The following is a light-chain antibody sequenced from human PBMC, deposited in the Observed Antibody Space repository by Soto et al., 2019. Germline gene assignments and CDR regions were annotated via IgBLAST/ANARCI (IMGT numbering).Light chain of an antibody. J-gene: IGLJ2*01. V-gene: IGLV1-40*01. CDR2: GNT. CDR1: SSNIGTGYD. Sequence: QSVLTQPPSVSGAPGQRITISCTGSSSNIGTGYDVHWYQQLPGTAPKLLIYGNTKRPSGVPDRFSGSKSGTSASLAITGLQAEDEADDYCQSCDCSLGVHVVFGGGTKLTVL. CDR3: QSCDCSLGVHVV.